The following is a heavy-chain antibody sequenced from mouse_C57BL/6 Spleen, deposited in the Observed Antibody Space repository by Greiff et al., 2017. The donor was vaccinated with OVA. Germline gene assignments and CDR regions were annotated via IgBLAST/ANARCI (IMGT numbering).Heavy chain of an antibody. CDR1: GYTFTDYY. V-gene: IGHV1-26*01. D-gene: IGHD2-3*01. CDR3: ARGNDGSPYWYFDV. Sequence: EVQPQQSGPELVKPGASVKISCKASGYTFTDYYMNWVKQSHGKSLEWIGDINPNNGGTSYNQKFKGKATLTVDKSSSTAYMELRSLTSEDSAVYYCARGNDGSPYWYFDVWGTGTTVTVSS. CDR2: INPNNGGT. J-gene: IGHJ1*03.